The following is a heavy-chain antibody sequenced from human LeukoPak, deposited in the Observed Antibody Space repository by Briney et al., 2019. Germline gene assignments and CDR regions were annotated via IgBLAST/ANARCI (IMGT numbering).Heavy chain of an antibody. CDR1: GFTFSSYG. CDR3: ARDPLAYCGGDCSYYFDY. Sequence: GGSLRLSCAASGFTFSSYGMHWVRQAPGKGLEWVAVIWYDGSNKYYADSVKGRFTISRDNSKNTLYLQMNSLRAEDTAVYYCARDPLAYCGGDCSYYFDYWGQGTLVTVSS. V-gene: IGHV3-33*01. CDR2: IWYDGSNK. D-gene: IGHD2-21*02. J-gene: IGHJ4*02.